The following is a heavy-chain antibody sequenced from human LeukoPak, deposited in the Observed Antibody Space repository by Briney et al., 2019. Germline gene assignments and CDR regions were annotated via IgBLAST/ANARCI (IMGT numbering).Heavy chain of an antibody. D-gene: IGHD3-16*01. CDR1: GVTFSRYS. CDR3: AKDSRGAAYWGEFEY. CDR2: ITKDDGST. Sequence: SGGSLRLSCGASGVTFSRYSMNWVSQAPGKGLGWVSLITKDDGSTYYADSVKGRFTISRDNSKNSLYLQMNSLKTEDTAFYYCAKDSRGAAYWGEFEYWGHGTLVTVSS. V-gene: IGHV3-43*01. J-gene: IGHJ4*01.